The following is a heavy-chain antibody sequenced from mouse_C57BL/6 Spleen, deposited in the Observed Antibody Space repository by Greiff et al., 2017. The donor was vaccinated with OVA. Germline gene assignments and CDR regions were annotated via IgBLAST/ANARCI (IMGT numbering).Heavy chain of an antibody. D-gene: IGHD1-1*01. CDR1: GYTFTSYW. CDR2: INPSNGGT. V-gene: IGHV1-53*01. Sequence: QVQLQQPGTELVKPGASVKLSCKASGYTFTSYWMHWVKQRPGQGLEWIGNINPSNGGTNYNEKFKSKATLTVDKSSSTAYMQLSSLTSEVSAVYSCASPPYYYASAYFDYWGQGTTLTVSS. J-gene: IGHJ2*01. CDR3: ASPPYYYASAYFDY.